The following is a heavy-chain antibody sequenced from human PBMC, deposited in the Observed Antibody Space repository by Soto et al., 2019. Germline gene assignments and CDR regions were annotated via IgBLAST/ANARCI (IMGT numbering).Heavy chain of an antibody. J-gene: IGHJ6*02. CDR3: ARDQGWGRGWYSSSQEGDYYYYGMDV. V-gene: IGHV4-59*01. CDR2: IYYSGST. CDR1: GGSISSYY. Sequence: SETLSLTCTVSGGSISSYYWSWIRQPPGKGLEWIGYIYYSGSTNYNPSLKSRVTISVDTSKNQFSLKLSAVTAADTAVYYCARDQGWGRGWYSSSQEGDYYYYGMDVWGQGTTVTVSS. D-gene: IGHD6-13*01.